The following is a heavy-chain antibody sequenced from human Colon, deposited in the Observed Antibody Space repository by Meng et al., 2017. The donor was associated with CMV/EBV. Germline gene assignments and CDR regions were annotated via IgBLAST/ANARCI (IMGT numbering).Heavy chain of an antibody. D-gene: IGHD6-13*01. Sequence: GESLKISCAASGFTFSNYWIHWVRQVPGKGLVWIARISADGSTTGYADSVRGRFTISRDNARNSLFLQMNTLRADDTAVYYCVRTPAAATGWFDPWGQGTLVTVSS. CDR3: VRTPAAATGWFDP. CDR1: GFTFSNYW. J-gene: IGHJ5*02. CDR2: ISADGSTT. V-gene: IGHV3-74*01.